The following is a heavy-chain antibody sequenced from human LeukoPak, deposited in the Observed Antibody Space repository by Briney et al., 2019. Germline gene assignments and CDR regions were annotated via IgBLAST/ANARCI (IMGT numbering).Heavy chain of an antibody. V-gene: IGHV3-21*01. J-gene: IGHJ3*02. D-gene: IGHD3-22*01. CDR2: ISSSTSYI. Sequence: WXRQAPGXGVEWGSSISSSTSYISYADSVKRPFTISRDNAKNSLYLQMNSLRAEDTAVYYCARERGGFTMMGPGKNAFDIWGQGTMVTVSS. CDR3: ARERGGFTMMGPGKNAFDI.